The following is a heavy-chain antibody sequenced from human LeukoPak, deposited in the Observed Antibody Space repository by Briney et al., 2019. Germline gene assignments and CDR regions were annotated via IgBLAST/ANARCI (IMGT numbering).Heavy chain of an antibody. V-gene: IGHV4-39*07. D-gene: IGHD6-13*01. CDR3: ARAVLTYSRGPYSYYLDV. J-gene: IGHJ6*03. Sequence: SETLSLTCSVSGGSIRSTTYYWSWIRQSPGKGLEWIGEINHVESTNDNPSLKSRVTTSVDTSKNQFSLTLSSVTAADTAVYYCARAVLTYSRGPYSYYLDVWGKGTTVIVSS. CDR2: INHVEST. CDR1: GGSIRSTTYY.